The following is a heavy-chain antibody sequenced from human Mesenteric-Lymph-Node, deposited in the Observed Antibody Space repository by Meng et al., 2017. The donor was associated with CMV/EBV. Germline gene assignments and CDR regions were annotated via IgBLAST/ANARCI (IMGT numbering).Heavy chain of an antibody. CDR1: GGSISNSS. CDR3: ARRRYGSGSYDS. Sequence: CTVSGGSISNSSWSWIRQPPGKGLEWIGYIYSSGSTDYNPSLESRVTLSVDTSKNQFSLSLTSVTTADTAVYYCARRRYGSGSYDSWGQGTLVTVSS. V-gene: IGHV4-59*01. J-gene: IGHJ4*02. CDR2: IYSSGST. D-gene: IGHD3-10*01.